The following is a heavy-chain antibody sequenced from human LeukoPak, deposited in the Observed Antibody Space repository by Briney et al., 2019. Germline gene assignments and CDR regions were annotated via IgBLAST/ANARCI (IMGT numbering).Heavy chain of an antibody. CDR1: GGSISSGGDS. CDR3: ARVGCSSTSCMAFDP. V-gene: IGHV4-61*08. CDR2: IYYSGST. J-gene: IGHJ5*02. D-gene: IGHD2-2*01. Sequence: PSETLSLTCAVSGGSISSGGDSWSWIRQPPGTGLEWIGYIYYSGSTNYNPSLKSRVTISVDTSKNQFSLKLSSVTAADTAVYYCARVGCSSTSCMAFDPWGQGTLVTVSS.